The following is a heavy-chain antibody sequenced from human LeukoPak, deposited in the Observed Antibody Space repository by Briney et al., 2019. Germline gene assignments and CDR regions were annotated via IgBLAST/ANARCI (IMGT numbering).Heavy chain of an antibody. CDR2: IKEDGSER. CDR1: AFIFSGHW. D-gene: IGHD5-12*01. V-gene: IGHV3-7*03. CDR3: ARGIGGWPPFDY. Sequence: GGSLRLSCEGSAFIFSGHWMNWVRQTPRKGLEWVASIKEDGSERQYVDSVKGRFSISRDNTKGSLFLQLNSLRAEDTAVYYCARGIGGWPPFDYWGQGTLVTVSS. J-gene: IGHJ4*02.